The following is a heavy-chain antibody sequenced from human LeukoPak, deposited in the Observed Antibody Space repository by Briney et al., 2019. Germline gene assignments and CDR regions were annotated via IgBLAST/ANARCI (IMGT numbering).Heavy chain of an antibody. V-gene: IGHV4-39*01. CDR1: GGSISSSRYY. CDR2: IYYSGST. CDR3: ATVPRIAAAGDY. Sequence: SETLSLTCTVSGGSISSSRYYWGWIRQPPGKGLEGIGSIYYSGSTYYTPSLKSRVTISVDTSKNQFSLKLSSVTAADTAVYYCATVPRIAAAGDYWGQGTLVTVSS. D-gene: IGHD6-13*01. J-gene: IGHJ4*02.